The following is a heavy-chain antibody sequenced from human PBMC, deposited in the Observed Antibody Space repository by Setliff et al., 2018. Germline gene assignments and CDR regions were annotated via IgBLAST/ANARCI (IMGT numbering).Heavy chain of an antibody. CDR3: ARLVRYCTRTSCQRTSGAEL. D-gene: IGHD2-2*01. J-gene: IGHJ4*02. CDR1: GYTFNTHG. Sequence: ASVKVSCKSYGYTFNTHGISWVRQAPGQRPEWMGWISPNTGNVYSAQRFQGRVTLTTDTSTSTAYMEVKSLTSDDTAIYYCARLVRYCTRTSCQRTSGAELWGQGTLVTVSS. CDR2: ISPNTGNV. V-gene: IGHV1-18*01.